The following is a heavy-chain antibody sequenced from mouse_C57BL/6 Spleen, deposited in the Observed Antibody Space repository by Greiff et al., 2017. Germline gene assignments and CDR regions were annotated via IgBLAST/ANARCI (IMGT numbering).Heavy chain of an antibody. CDR3: ARSYDGYYYYAMDY. CDR2: IYPRSGNT. Sequence: QVQLQQSGAELARPGASVKLSCKASGYTFTSYGISWVKQRTGQGLEWIGEIYPRSGNTYYNEKFKGKATLTADKSSSTAYMELRSLTSEDSAVYFCARSYDGYYYYAMDYWGQGTSVTVSS. V-gene: IGHV1-81*01. J-gene: IGHJ4*01. D-gene: IGHD2-3*01. CDR1: GYTFTSYG.